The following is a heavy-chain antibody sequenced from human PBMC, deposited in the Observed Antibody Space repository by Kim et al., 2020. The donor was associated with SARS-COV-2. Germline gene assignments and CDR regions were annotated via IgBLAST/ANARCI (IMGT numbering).Heavy chain of an antibody. J-gene: IGHJ4*02. D-gene: IGHD3-10*01. V-gene: IGHV3-33*05. CDR3: ARDKLVRGVISLLDY. CDR2: ISYDGSNK. Sequence: GGSLRLSCAASGFTFSSYGMHWVRQAPGKGLEWVAVISYDGSNKYYADSVKGRFTISRDNSKNTLYLQMNSLRAEDTAVYYCARDKLVRGVISLLDYWGQGTLVTVSS. CDR1: GFTFSSYG.